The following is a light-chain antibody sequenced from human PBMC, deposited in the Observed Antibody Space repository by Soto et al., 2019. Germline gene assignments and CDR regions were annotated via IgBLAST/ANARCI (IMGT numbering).Light chain of an antibody. Sequence: DSQTTQSPSTLSASVGDRVTITCRASQSISSWLAWYQQKPGKAPKLLIYKASTLKSGVPSRFSGSGSGTEFTLTISSLQPDDFATYYCQHYNSYSEAFGQGTKVDI. V-gene: IGKV1-5*03. J-gene: IGKJ1*01. CDR3: QHYNSYSEA. CDR1: QSISSW. CDR2: KAS.